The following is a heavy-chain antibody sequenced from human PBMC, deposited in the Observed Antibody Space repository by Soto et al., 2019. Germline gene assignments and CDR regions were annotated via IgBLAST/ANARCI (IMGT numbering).Heavy chain of an antibody. CDR3: ARSGYYDSSGYYYIY. D-gene: IGHD3-22*01. V-gene: IGHV4-39*07. J-gene: IGHJ4*02. CDR2: IYNSGST. CDR1: GGSISSSSYY. Sequence: SETLSLTCTVSGGSISSSSYYWGWLRQPPGKGLEWIGRIYNSGSTYYNPSLKSRVTISVDKSKNQFSLKLSSVTAADTAVYYCARSGYYDSSGYYYIYWGQGTLVTASS.